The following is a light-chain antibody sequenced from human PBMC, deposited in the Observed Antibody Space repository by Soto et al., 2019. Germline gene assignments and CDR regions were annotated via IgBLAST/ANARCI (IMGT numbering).Light chain of an antibody. CDR1: QDIGTY. J-gene: IGKJ1*01. V-gene: IGKV1-8*01. CDR3: QQFYNYPRT. Sequence: AIRMNLSPAAFSASTRDRVSITRRSTQDIGTYLAWYQQIPGKAPKLLIYDASTLQTGVPSRFSGSGSGTDFTLTISYLQSEDFGTYYCQQFYNYPRTFGHGTMVDIK. CDR2: DAS.